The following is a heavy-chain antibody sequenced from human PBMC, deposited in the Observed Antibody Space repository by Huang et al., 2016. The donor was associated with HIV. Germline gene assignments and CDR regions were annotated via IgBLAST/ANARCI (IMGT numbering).Heavy chain of an antibody. J-gene: IGHJ4*02. CDR1: GGSISSSSYY. V-gene: IGHV4-39*01. CDR3: ARHERWAMVRGVPQWGFDY. D-gene: IGHD3-10*01. Sequence: QLQLQESGPGLVKPSETLSLTCTVSGGSISSSSYYWGWIRQPPGKGLEWIGTNYYSGSTYYSPSHKGGVTKSVDTSKTQFSLKVDTVTAAGTAVYYCARHERWAMVRGVPQWGFDYWGQGTLVTVSS. CDR2: NYYSGST.